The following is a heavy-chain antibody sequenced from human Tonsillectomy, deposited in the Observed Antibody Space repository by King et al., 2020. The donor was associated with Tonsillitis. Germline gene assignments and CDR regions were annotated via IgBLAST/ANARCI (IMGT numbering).Heavy chain of an antibody. D-gene: IGHD5-12*01. CDR3: ASGPGYLSES. CDR1: GITFSNYW. CDR2: IRHDGSEK. V-gene: IGHV3-7*01. Sequence: VQLVESGGTLAQPGGSLRLSCTASGITFSNYWMTWVRQAPGKGLEWVANIRHDGSEKNYVDSVKGRFSISRDNAKNSVYLQMNSLRVEDTAVYFCASGPGYLSESCGQGTLVTVSS. J-gene: IGHJ5*02.